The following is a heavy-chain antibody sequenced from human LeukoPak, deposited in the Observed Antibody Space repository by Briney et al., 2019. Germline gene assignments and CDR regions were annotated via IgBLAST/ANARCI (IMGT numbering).Heavy chain of an antibody. CDR1: GFTFSDYA. D-gene: IGHD3/OR15-3a*01. V-gene: IGHV3-23*01. CDR3: ARDEVDFDYYYYYMDV. J-gene: IGHJ6*03. CDR2: ISGSGGST. Sequence: GGSLRLSCAASGFTFSDYAMSWVRQAPGKGLEWVSAISGSGGSTYYADSVKGRFTISRDNSKNTLYLQMNSLRAEDTAVYYCARDEVDFDYYYYYMDVWGKGTTVTISS.